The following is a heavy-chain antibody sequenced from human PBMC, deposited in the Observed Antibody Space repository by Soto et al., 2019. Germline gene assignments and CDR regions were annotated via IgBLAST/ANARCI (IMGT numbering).Heavy chain of an antibody. D-gene: IGHD2-2*01. CDR2: ISYDGNKK. Sequence: SLRLSCAASGFTFSSYGMHWVRQAPGKGLEWVAIISYDGNKKYYADSVKGRFTISRDNSKNTLYLQMNSLRAEDTAIYFCAKDTGDCSRTNCNPGNNWFDPWGQGTLVTVSS. CDR3: AKDTGDCSRTNCNPGNNWFDP. V-gene: IGHV3-30*18. CDR1: GFTFSSYG. J-gene: IGHJ5*02.